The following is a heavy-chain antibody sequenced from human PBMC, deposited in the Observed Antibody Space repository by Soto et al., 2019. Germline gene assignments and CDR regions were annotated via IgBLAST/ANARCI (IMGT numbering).Heavy chain of an antibody. J-gene: IGHJ5*02. CDR2: IRNKANSYTT. Sequence: GGSLRLSCAAFGFTFSDHYMDWVRQAPGKGLEWVGRIRNKANSYTTEYAASVKGRFTISRDDSKNLLFLQMYSLKTEDTAVYYCARDVPVPHRIAAAGTGSSWFDPWGQGTLVTVSS. CDR1: GFTFSDHY. V-gene: IGHV3-72*01. D-gene: IGHD6-13*01. CDR3: ARDVPVPHRIAAAGTGSSWFDP.